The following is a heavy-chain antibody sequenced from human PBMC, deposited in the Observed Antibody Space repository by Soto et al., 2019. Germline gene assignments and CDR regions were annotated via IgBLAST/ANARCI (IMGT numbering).Heavy chain of an antibody. Sequence: PGGSPRLSCAVSGFTLRSYGMHWVRQAPGKGLEWVAHIWYDGRSEFYADSVKGRFTISRDISKETLYLQMNSLRAEDTAVYYCARWHSSHSFSIMDVWGPGTTVTVSS. V-gene: IGHV3-33*01. D-gene: IGHD2-15*01. CDR2: IWYDGRSE. CDR1: GFTLRSYG. J-gene: IGHJ6*02. CDR3: ARWHSSHSFSIMDV.